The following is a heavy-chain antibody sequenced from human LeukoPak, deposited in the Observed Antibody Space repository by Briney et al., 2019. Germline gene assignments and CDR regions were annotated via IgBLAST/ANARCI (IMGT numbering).Heavy chain of an antibody. CDR2: IYYSGST. Sequence: KSSETLSLTCTVSGGSISSSSYYWGWIRQPPGKGLEWIGSIYYSGSTYYNPSLKSRVTISVDTSKNQFSLKLSSVTAADTAVYYCARQGNYYGSGNFDYWGQGTLVTVPS. J-gene: IGHJ4*02. D-gene: IGHD3-10*01. CDR3: ARQGNYYGSGNFDY. CDR1: GGSISSSSYY. V-gene: IGHV4-39*01.